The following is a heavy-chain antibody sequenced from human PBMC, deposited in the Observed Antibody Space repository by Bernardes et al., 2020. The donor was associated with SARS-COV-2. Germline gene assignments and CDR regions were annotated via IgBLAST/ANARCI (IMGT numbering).Heavy chain of an antibody. V-gene: IGHV5-51*01. CDR2: IHPGNSDT. D-gene: IGHD5-18*01. J-gene: IGHJ6*02. CDR1: GYDFIDYY. CDR3: ARHGGNSRYHYFYYGMDV. Sequence: GESLKISCKASGYDFIDYYIGWVRQMPGKGPEWMGIIHPGNSDTKYSPSFQGRVTISADKSITTAYLQWSSLRASDTGIYYCARHGGNSRYHYFYYGMDVWGQGTTVTVSS.